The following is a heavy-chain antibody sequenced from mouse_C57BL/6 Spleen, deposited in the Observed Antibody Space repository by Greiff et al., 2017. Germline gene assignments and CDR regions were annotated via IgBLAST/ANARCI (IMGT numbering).Heavy chain of an antibody. CDR3: ASVYYDYDDYAMDY. CDR2: IWTGGGT. J-gene: IGHJ4*01. V-gene: IGHV2-9-1*01. D-gene: IGHD2-4*01. Sequence: VKLQESGPGLVAPSQSLSITCTVSGFSLTSYAISWVRQPPGKGLEWLGVIWTGGGTNYNSALKSRLSISKDNSKSQVFLKMNSLQTDDTARYYCASVYYDYDDYAMDYWGQGTSVTVSS. CDR1: GFSLTSYA.